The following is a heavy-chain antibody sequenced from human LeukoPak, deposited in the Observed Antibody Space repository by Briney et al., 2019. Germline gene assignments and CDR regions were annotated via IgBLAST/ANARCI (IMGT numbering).Heavy chain of an antibody. J-gene: IGHJ5*02. Sequence: SETLSLTCAVYGGSFSGYYWSWIRQPPGKGLEWIGEINHSGSTNYNPSLKSRVTISVDTSKNQFSLELSSVTAADTAVYYCARAVTEYSSSSVDPWGQGTLVTVSS. CDR3: ARAVTEYSSSSVDP. CDR2: INHSGST. D-gene: IGHD6-6*01. V-gene: IGHV4-34*01. CDR1: GGSFSGYY.